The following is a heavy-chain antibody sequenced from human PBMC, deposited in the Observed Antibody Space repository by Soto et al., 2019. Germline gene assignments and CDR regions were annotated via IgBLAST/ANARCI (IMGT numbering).Heavy chain of an antibody. D-gene: IGHD3-9*01. J-gene: IGHJ4*02. CDR3: ARPLDRGLRYFDWLLGY. V-gene: IGHV3-30-3*01. CDR1: GFTFSSYA. Sequence: PGGSLRLSCAASGFTFSSYAMHWVRQAPGKGLEWVAVISYDGSNKYYADSVKGRFTISRDNSKNTLYLQMNSLRAEDTAVYYCARPLDRGLRYFDWLLGYWGQGTQVTVSS. CDR2: ISYDGSNK.